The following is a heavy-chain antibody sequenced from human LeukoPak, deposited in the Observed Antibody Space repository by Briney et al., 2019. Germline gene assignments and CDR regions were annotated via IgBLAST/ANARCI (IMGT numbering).Heavy chain of an antibody. CDR3: GRGAESSSRHWLDP. V-gene: IGHV4-38-2*01. CDR2: IYHDGSS. Sequence: SETLSLTSAVSGHSISSNYYWGWIRQPLGKGLEWIGSIYHDGSSYYNPSLKSRATLSVNTSHKQISLTLSSMTAADTAVYYYGRGAESSSRHWLDPWGQGTQVIVSS. D-gene: IGHD6-13*01. J-gene: IGHJ5*02. CDR1: GHSISSNYY.